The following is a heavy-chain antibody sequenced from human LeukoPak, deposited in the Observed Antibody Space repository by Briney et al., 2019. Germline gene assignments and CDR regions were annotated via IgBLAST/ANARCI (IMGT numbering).Heavy chain of an antibody. CDR2: ISSSSSYI. Sequence: GGSLRLSCAASGFTFSSYSMNWVRQAPGKGLEWVSSISSSSSYIYYADSVKGRFTISRDNAKNSLYLQMNSLRAEDTAVYYCARECGSNSCRDYSGQGTLVTVSS. V-gene: IGHV3-21*01. CDR3: ARECGSNSCRDY. J-gene: IGHJ4*02. CDR1: GFTFSSYS. D-gene: IGHD2-2*01.